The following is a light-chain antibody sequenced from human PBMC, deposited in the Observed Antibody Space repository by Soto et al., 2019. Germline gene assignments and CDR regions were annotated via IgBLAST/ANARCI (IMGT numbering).Light chain of an antibody. CDR2: GAS. V-gene: IGKV3-20*01. Sequence: IVLTQSPGTLSLSPGERATLSCRASQSVSSSYLAWYHQKPGQAPRLLIYGASSRATGIPDRFSGSGSGTDFTLTISRLEPEDFAVYYCQQFRTFGQGTKVDIK. CDR1: QSVSSSY. J-gene: IGKJ1*01. CDR3: QQFRT.